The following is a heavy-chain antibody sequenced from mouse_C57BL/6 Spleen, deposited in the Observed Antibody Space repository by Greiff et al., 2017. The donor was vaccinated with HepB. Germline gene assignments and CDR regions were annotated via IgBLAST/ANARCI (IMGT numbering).Heavy chain of an antibody. CDR3: ARSDTVVSFDY. V-gene: IGHV1-52*01. J-gene: IGHJ2*01. Sequence: QVQLQQPGAELVRPGSSVKLSCKASGYTFTSYWMHWVKQRPIQGLEWIGNIDPSDSETHYNQKFKDKATLTVDTSSSTAYMQLSSLTSEDSAVYYCARSDTVVSFDYWGQGTTLTVSS. CDR2: IDPSDSET. D-gene: IGHD1-1*01. CDR1: GYTFTSYW.